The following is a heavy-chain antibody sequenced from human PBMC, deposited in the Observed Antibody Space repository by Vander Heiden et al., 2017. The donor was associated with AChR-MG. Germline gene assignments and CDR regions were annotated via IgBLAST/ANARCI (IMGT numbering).Heavy chain of an antibody. J-gene: IGHJ4*02. V-gene: IGHV1-8*01. CDR1: GYTLTSYD. CDR3: ARGIRSRYCSGGSCFRFDY. CDR2: MNPNSGNT. D-gene: IGHD2-15*01. Sequence: QVQLVQSGAEVKKPGASVKVSCKASGYTLTSYDINWVRQATGQGLEWMGWMNPNSGNTGYAQKFQGRVTMTRNTSISTAYMGLSSLRSEDTAVYYCARGIRSRYCSGGSCFRFDYWGQGTLVTVSS.